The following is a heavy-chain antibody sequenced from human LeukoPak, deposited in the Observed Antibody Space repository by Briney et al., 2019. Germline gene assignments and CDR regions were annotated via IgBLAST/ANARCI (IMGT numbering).Heavy chain of an antibody. Sequence: ASVKVSCKASGYTFTSHDINWVRQAPGQGLEWMGWISAYNGNTDYAQKLQGRVTMTTDTSTRTAYMELRSLRSDDTAIYYCARNRRSYCSGAGCDSGADYWGQGTLVTVSS. V-gene: IGHV1-18*01. D-gene: IGHD2-15*01. CDR3: ARNRRSYCSGAGCDSGADY. CDR2: ISAYNGNT. CDR1: GYTFTSHD. J-gene: IGHJ4*02.